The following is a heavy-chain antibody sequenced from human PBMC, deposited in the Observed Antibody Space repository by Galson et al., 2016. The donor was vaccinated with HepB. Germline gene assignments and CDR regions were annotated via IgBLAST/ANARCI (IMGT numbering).Heavy chain of an antibody. J-gene: IGHJ4*02. Sequence: SVKVSCKASGYTFTDYGFSWVRQAPGQGLEWMGWISAYNGDTNYAQKFQGRVTMTTDTSTTTAYMELGSLRSDDTAVDYCARDVPTITTGGPDYWGQGTLVTVSS. CDR1: GYTFTDYG. CDR3: ARDVPTITTGGPDY. CDR2: ISAYNGDT. V-gene: IGHV1-18*01. D-gene: IGHD3-22*01.